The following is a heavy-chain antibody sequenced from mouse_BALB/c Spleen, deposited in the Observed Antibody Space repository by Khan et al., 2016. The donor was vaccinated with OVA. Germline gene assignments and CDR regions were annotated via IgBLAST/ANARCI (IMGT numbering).Heavy chain of an antibody. CDR1: GFTFSTYT. V-gene: IGHV5-9*03. J-gene: IGHJ3*01. CDR3: ARSNYGTFAY. CDR2: ISSGGDNT. Sequence: EVELVESGGGLVKPGGSLKLSCAASGFTFSTYTIPWVHQTPERRLEWVATISSGGDNTFYPDSLRGRFTISRDNAKNNLYLHMSSLRSEDTALYYCARSNYGTFAYWGQGTLVTVSA. D-gene: IGHD2-1*01.